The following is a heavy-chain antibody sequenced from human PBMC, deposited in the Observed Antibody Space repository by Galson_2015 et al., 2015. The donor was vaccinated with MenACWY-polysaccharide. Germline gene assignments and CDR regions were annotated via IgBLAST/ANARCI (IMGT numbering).Heavy chain of an antibody. D-gene: IGHD3-10*01. J-gene: IGHJ4*02. Sequence: SLRLSCAGSGVTFSSYGMSWVRQAPGKGLEWVSGLSPTTGNTYYADSVRGRFTISRDNSKNTLYLQMNSLRAEDTAVYYCAKGAAHYGSGNYYDYWGQGTQVTVSS. CDR1: GVTFSSYG. V-gene: IGHV3-23*01. CDR3: AKGAAHYGSGNYYDY. CDR2: LSPTTGNT.